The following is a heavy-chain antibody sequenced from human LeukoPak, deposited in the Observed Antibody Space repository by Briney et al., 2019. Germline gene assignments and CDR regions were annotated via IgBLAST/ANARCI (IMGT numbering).Heavy chain of an antibody. CDR1: GFTFSSYG. CDR3: AKLPQGGGDYYYVDV. J-gene: IGHJ6*03. Sequence: GGSLRLSCAASGFTFSSYGMSWARQAPGKGLEWVSAISGNGAYTYYPDSVRGRFTISRDNSKNTLFLQMSSLRAEDTGVYYCAKLPQGGGDYYYVDVWGKGTTVTVSS. V-gene: IGHV3-23*01. CDR2: ISGNGAYT. D-gene: IGHD1-26*01.